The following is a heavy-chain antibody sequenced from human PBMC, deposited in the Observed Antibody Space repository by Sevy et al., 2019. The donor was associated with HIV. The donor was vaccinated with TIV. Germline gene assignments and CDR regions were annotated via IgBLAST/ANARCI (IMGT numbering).Heavy chain of an antibody. D-gene: IGHD1-26*01. CDR3: AGENAWGRGYS. CDR1: GGSITSLY. V-gene: IGHV4-59*08. CDR2: IYYNGNT. Sequence: SETLSLTCTVSGGSITSLYWGWIRQPPGKGLEWIANIYYNGNTNYNPSLKSRVTISLDTSKNQFSLRLSSVTAADTAISDCAGENAWGRGYSWGQGTLVTVSS. J-gene: IGHJ4*02.